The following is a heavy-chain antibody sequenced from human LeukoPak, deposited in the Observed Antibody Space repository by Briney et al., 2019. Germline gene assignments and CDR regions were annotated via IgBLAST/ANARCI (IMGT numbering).Heavy chain of an antibody. CDR1: GFTFRGYS. CDR3: ARDCGYNWKECTNAFDI. Sequence: PGGSLRLSCAASGFTFRGYSMNWVRQAPGKGLEWVSHINSGSSTIYYAHSVKGRFTISRDNAKNSLYLQMNSLRAEDTAVYYCARDCGYNWKECTNAFDIWGQGTMVTVSS. D-gene: IGHD1-1*01. V-gene: IGHV3-48*04. CDR2: INSGSSTI. J-gene: IGHJ3*02.